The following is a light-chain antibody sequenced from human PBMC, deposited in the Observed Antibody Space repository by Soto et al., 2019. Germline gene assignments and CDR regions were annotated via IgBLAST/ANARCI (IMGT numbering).Light chain of an antibody. J-gene: IGKJ5*01. CDR2: DAS. Sequence: EMVLTQSRATLSFSPGERATLSCRASQSVSSYLAWYQQKPGQAPRLLIYDASNRATGIPARFSGSGSGTDFTLTISSLEPEDFAVYYCQQYGSSPPITFGQGTRLEI. CDR1: QSVSSY. V-gene: IGKV3-11*01. CDR3: QQYGSSPPIT.